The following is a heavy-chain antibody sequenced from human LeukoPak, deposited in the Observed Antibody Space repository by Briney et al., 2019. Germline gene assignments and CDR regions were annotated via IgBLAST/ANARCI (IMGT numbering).Heavy chain of an antibody. J-gene: IGHJ5*02. V-gene: IGHV1-18*01. D-gene: IGHD2-2*01. CDR1: GYTFTSYG. CDR3: ARDCLVPAAMEGWFDP. Sequence: ASVKVSCKASGYTFTSYGISWVRQAPGQGLEWMGWISAYNGNANYAQKLQGRVTMTTDTSTSTAYMELRSLRSDDTAVYYCARDCLVPAAMEGWFDPWGQGTLVTVSS. CDR2: ISAYNGNA.